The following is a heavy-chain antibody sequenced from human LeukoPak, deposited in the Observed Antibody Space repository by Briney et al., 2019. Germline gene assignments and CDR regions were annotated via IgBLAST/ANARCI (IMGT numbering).Heavy chain of an antibody. V-gene: IGHV4-30-4*01. CDR2: IFYSGSL. CDR3: ARDQVDTAMGWFDP. CDR1: GGPISSGDFY. D-gene: IGHD5-18*01. J-gene: IGHJ5*02. Sequence: SETLSLTCTVSGGPISSGDFYWRWVRQPPGEGLEWIGYIFYSGSLYYNPSLKSRVTISLDTSKNQFSLKLSSVTAADTAVYYCARDQVDTAMGWFDPWGQGTLVTVSS.